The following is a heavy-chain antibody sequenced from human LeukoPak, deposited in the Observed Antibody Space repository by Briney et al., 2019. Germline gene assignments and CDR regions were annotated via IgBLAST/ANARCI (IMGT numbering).Heavy chain of an antibody. CDR3: AREVRYSYGSIETNYFDY. V-gene: IGHV1-69*06. Sequence: GASVKVSCKASGGTFSSYAISWVRQAPGQGLEWMGGIIPIFGTANYAQKFQGRVTITADKSTSTAYMELSSLRSEDTAVYYCAREVRYSYGSIETNYFDYWGQGTLVTVSS. J-gene: IGHJ4*02. CDR2: IIPIFGTA. CDR1: GGTFSSYA. D-gene: IGHD5-18*01.